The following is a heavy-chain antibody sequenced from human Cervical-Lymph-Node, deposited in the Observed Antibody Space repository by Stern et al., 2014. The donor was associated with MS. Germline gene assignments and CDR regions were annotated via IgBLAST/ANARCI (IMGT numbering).Heavy chain of an antibody. Sequence: QVQLVQSGAEVRKPGASVKVSCKASGYTFTNYGFSWVRQAPGQGLEWMGWISANNGNTNFAQKFQGRVTMSTDTSTSTAYMELRSLRSDDTDVYYCARDGRCTSAVCPYFYYYTMDVWGQGTTVTVSS. V-gene: IGHV1-18*01. CDR1: GYTFTNYG. CDR3: ARDGRCTSAVCPYFYYYTMDV. J-gene: IGHJ6*02. CDR2: ISANNGNT. D-gene: IGHD2-8*01.